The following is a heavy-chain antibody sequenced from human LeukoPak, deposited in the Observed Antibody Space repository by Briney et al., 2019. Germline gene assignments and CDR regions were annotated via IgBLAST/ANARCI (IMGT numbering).Heavy chain of an antibody. CDR2: INHSGST. CDR3: ATSPNYDSSGYYF. J-gene: IGHJ4*02. D-gene: IGHD3-22*01. V-gene: IGHV4-34*01. Sequence: SETLSLTCAVYGGSFSGYYWSWIRQPPGKGLEWIGEINHSGSTNYNPSLKSRVTISVDTSKNQFSLKLSSVTAAYTAVYYCATSPNYDSSGYYFWGQGTLVTVSS. CDR1: GGSFSGYY.